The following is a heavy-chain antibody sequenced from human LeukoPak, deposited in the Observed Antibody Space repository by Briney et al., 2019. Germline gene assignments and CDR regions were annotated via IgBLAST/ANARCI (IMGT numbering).Heavy chain of an antibody. J-gene: IGHJ6*04. CDR2: IRHDGSNE. CDR3: AKHEDV. Sequence: GGSLRLSCVASGFSFRSYGMHWVRQAPGKGLEWVAHIRHDGSNEDYADSVKGRFTISRDNPKNTLYLEMNSLRVEDTAMYYCAKHEDVWGKGTTVTVSS. V-gene: IGHV3-30*02. CDR1: GFSFRSYG.